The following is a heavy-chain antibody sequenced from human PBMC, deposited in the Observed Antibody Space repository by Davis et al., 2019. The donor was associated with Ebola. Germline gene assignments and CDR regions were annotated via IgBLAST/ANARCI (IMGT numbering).Heavy chain of an antibody. Sequence: GESLKISCAASGFIFKNYGLKWVRQAPGEGLKWVSAISGSGDITSYADSVKGRFTVSRDNSISTLYMQMNSLRVEDTAVYFCVTEGFDIWGQGTMVTVSS. V-gene: IGHV3-23*01. CDR3: VTEGFDI. J-gene: IGHJ3*02. CDR1: GFIFKNYG. CDR2: ISGSGDIT.